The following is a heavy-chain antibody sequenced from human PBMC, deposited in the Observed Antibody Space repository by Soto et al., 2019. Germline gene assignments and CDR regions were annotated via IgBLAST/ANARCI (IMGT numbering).Heavy chain of an antibody. V-gene: IGHV5-51*01. CDR1: GSSFTTYW. D-gene: IGHD6-19*01. CDR2: IYPRDSDT. CDR3: ARPASGSGSKVDY. J-gene: IGHJ4*02. Sequence: GESLKISCKGSGSSFTTYWIGWVRQMPGKGLEWMGIIYPRDSDTRYSPSFQGQVTISADKSINTAYLQWSSLKASDTAMYYCARPASGSGSKVDYWGQGTLVTVSS.